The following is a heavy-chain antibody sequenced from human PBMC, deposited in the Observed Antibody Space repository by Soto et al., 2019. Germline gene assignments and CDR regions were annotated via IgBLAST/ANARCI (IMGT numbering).Heavy chain of an antibody. CDR2: ISYDGSDK. J-gene: IGHJ4*02. D-gene: IGHD3-10*01. CDR3: GGGQYYFDY. CDR1: GFPFTSYG. Sequence: ESGGGVVQPGRSLRLSCAASGFPFTSYGMHWVREGPDKGLEWVAIISYDGSDKYYADSVKGRFTISRDNPKNTLYLQMNILRPEDTALYYCGGGQYYFDYRGQGTLVIVSS. V-gene: IGHV3-30*03.